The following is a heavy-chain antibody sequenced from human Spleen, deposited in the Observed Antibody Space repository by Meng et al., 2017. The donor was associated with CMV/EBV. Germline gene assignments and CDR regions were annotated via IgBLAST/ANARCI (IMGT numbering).Heavy chain of an antibody. CDR1: GYTFTSYW. Sequence: GESLKISCRGSGYTFTSYWIGWVRQLPGKGLEWMGTIYPGDSDTRYSPSFQGQVTISADKSISTAYLQWNSLKASDTAMYYCAREQSGGHYFDYWGQGTLVTVSS. V-gene: IGHV5-51*01. CDR3: AREQSGGHYFDY. J-gene: IGHJ4*02. D-gene: IGHD6-19*01. CDR2: IYPGDSDT.